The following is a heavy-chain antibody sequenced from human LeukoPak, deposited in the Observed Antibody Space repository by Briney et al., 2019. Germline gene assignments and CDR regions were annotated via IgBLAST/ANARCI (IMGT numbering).Heavy chain of an antibody. V-gene: IGHV4-61*09. CDR3: ARCMSELDYGDYAYYYHMDV. D-gene: IGHD4-17*01. CDR2: FYSSTRT. J-gene: IGHJ6*02. CDR1: GDSLTSGSRY. Sequence: PSQTLSLTCTVSGDSLTSGSRYWSWIRQPAGKGLEWIGHFYSSTRTTYNPSLESRVTISGDTAKNQFSLKLDSVTAADTAAYFCARCMSELDYGDYAYYYHMDVWGQGTTVTVSS.